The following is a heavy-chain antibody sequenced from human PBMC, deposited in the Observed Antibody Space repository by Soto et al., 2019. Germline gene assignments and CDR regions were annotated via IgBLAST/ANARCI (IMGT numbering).Heavy chain of an antibody. J-gene: IGHJ4*02. CDR3: VKEGSGWSYLDH. V-gene: IGHV4-4*02. CDR2: IYHSGSI. Sequence: QVQLQESGPELVKPSGTLSLSCVVSSGPISSTNWWSWVRQPPGRGLEWIGAIYHSGSINYNPSLRSRVTISVDKSKNQFSLNLISVTAADTAVYFCVKEGSGWSYLDHWGQGILVTVSS. D-gene: IGHD6-19*01. CDR1: SGPISSTNW.